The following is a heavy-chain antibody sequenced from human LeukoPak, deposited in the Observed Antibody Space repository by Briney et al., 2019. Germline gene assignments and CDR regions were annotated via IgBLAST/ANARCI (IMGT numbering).Heavy chain of an antibody. J-gene: IGHJ4*02. V-gene: IGHV3-74*01. CDR2: LNSDGSST. CDR3: ARSSRGDAINFDY. CDR1: GFTFSSYW. D-gene: IGHD2-21*02. Sequence: GGSLRLSCAASGFTFSSYWMHWVRQAPGKGLVWVSRLNSDGSSTSYVDSVKGRFTISRDNAKNTLYLQMNSLRAEDTAVYYCARSSRGDAINFDYWGQGTLVTVSS.